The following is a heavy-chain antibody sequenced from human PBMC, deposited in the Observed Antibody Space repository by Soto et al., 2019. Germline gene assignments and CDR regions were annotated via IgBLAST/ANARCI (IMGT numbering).Heavy chain of an antibody. J-gene: IGHJ4*02. CDR1: GGSISSYY. CDR2: IYYSGST. V-gene: IGHV4-59*08. D-gene: IGHD2-15*01. Sequence: ASETLSLTCTVSGGSISSYYWSWIRQPPGKGLEWIGYIYYSGSTNYNPSLKSRVTMSVDTSKNQFSLKLSSVTAADTAVYYCGSLAWEGGGRIDYWGQGTLVNVPQ. CDR3: GSLAWEGGGRIDY.